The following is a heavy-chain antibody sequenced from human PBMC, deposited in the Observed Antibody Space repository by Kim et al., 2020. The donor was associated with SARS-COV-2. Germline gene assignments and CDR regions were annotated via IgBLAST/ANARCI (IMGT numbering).Heavy chain of an antibody. Sequence: SVKVSCKASGGTFSNYPTAWVRQAPGRGLEWLGAIIPALDAASYAQRFQGKVTITADESTTTVYLELNTLRSEDTAIYYCARGRVGEAAAFDNWGQGTL. CDR3: ARGRVGEAAAFDN. J-gene: IGHJ4*02. V-gene: IGHV1-69*13. D-gene: IGHD6-13*01. CDR2: IIPALDAA. CDR1: GGTFSNYP.